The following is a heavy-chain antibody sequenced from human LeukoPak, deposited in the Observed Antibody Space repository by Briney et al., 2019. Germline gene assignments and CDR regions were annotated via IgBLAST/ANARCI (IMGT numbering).Heavy chain of an antibody. CDR3: ARVSGGVSAFDI. V-gene: IGHV3-53*01. CDR1: GLTVSINY. J-gene: IGHJ3*02. D-gene: IGHD3-16*01. Sequence: GGSLRLSCAASGLTVSINYMSRVRQAPGKGLEWVSIIYSGGDTYYADSVKGRFTISRDNSKNTLYLQINSLRAEDTAVYYCARVSGGVSAFDIWGQGTMVTVSS. CDR2: IYSGGDT.